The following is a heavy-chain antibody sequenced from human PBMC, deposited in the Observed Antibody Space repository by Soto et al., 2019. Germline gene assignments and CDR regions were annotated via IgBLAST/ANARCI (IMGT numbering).Heavy chain of an antibody. D-gene: IGHD2-2*01. J-gene: IGHJ6*02. CDR1: GFTFSSYW. CDR2: INSDGSST. Sequence: GGSLRLSCAASGFTFSSYWMHWVRQAPGKGLVWVSRINSDGSSTSYADSVKGRFTISRDNAKNTLYLQMNSLRAEDTAVYYCARGLCSSTSCPETLYYYYGMDVWGQGTTVTVSS. CDR3: ARGLCSSTSCPETLYYYYGMDV. V-gene: IGHV3-74*01.